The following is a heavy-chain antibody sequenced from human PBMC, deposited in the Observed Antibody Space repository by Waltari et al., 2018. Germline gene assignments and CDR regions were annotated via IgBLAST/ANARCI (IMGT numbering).Heavy chain of an antibody. CDR1: GDSFNNFR. D-gene: IGHD3-16*01. V-gene: IGHV1-18*01. Sequence: QLQLVQSAVEVQKPGASVKVSCKAYGDSFNNFRITWLLEAPGQGPEWLGWISVYDGITDYAQKVQGRVTLTTDSSTTTAYLELRSLRSDDTAVYYCARDLGLGELINTFDVWGQGTMVTVSS. CDR2: ISVYDGIT. CDR3: ARDLGLGELINTFDV. J-gene: IGHJ3*01.